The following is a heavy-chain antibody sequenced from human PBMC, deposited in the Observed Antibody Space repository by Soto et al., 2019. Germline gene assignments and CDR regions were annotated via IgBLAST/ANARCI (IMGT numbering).Heavy chain of an antibody. J-gene: IGHJ6*02. CDR1: GFTFSSYG. D-gene: IGHD3-3*01. CDR2: ISYDGSNK. Sequence: PGGSLRLSCAASGFTFSSYGMHWVRQAPGKGLEWVAVISYDGSNKYYADSVKGRFTISRDNSKNTLYLQMNSLRAEDTAVYYCAKDRLLVDFWGGYQGMGYYYYYGMDVWGQGTTVTVSS. V-gene: IGHV3-30*18. CDR3: AKDRLLVDFWGGYQGMGYYYYYGMDV.